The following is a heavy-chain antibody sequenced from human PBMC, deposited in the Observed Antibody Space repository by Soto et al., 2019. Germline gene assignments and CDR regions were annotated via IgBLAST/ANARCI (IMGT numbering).Heavy chain of an antibody. D-gene: IGHD6-19*01. V-gene: IGHV3-15*01. J-gene: IGHJ4*02. CDR2: LRSRGGSASK. CDR1: GFTFTTAA. CDR3: TTGENSGWYEYNFDY. Sequence: PGGSLRLSCAASGFTFTTAAMTWVRQAPGKGLEWVCPLRSRGGSASKAYAATVKGRSTISRDDSENTLYLQVDSVKAKDTAVYYCTTGENSGWYEYNFDYWGQGALVTVSS.